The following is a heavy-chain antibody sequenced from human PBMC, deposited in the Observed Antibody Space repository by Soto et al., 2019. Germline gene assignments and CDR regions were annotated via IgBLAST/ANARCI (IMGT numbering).Heavy chain of an antibody. J-gene: IGHJ6*02. CDR1: GGSISSGGYY. V-gene: IGHV4-31*03. CDR3: ARVDTAMTEYYYGMDV. Sequence: SETLSLTCTVSGGSISSGGYYWSWIRQHPGKGLEWIGYIYYSGSTYYNPSLKSRVTISVDTSKSQFSLKLSSVTAADTAVYYCARVDTAMTEYYYGMDVWGQGTTVTVSS. D-gene: IGHD5-18*01. CDR2: IYYSGST.